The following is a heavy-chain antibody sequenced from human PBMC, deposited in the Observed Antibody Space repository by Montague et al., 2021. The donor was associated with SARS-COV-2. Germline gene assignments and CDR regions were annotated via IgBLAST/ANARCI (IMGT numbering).Heavy chain of an antibody. CDR2: ISYSGST. Sequence: SETLSLTCTVSGGSISSYYWSWIRQPPGRGLQWIGYISYSGSTNYNPSLKSRVTISVDTSKNHFTLRLSSVTAADTAVYYCANFRPTQVLFGTLYYGMDVWGQGTTVTVSS. CDR3: ANFRPTQVLFGTLYYGMDV. CDR1: GGSISSYY. J-gene: IGHJ6*02. V-gene: IGHV4-59*01. D-gene: IGHD2-2*01.